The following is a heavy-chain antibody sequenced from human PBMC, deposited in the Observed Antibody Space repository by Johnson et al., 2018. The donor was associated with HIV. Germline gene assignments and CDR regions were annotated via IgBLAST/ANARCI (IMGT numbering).Heavy chain of an antibody. D-gene: IGHD1-20*01. CDR2: ISYDGSSK. Sequence: QVQLVESGGGVVQPGGSLRLSCAASGFTFSSYGMHWVRQAPGKGLEWVAVISYDGSSKYYADSVKGRFTISRDNSKNTLYLQMNSLRAEDTAVYYCARGVTGSRWDAFDIWGQGTMVTVSS. J-gene: IGHJ3*02. CDR1: GFTFSSYG. V-gene: IGHV3-30*03. CDR3: ARGVTGSRWDAFDI.